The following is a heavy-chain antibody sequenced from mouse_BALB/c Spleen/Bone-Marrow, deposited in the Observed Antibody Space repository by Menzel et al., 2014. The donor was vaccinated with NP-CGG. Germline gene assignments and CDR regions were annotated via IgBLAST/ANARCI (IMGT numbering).Heavy chain of an antibody. CDR3: ARGNGYHFDY. CDR1: GDSITSSY. V-gene: IGHV3-8*02. Sequence: EVQVVESGPSLVKPSQTLSLTCSVTGDSITSSYWNWIRKIPGNKLEYMGYISYSGNAYYNPSLKSRISLTRDTSKNQYYLQLNSVTTEDTATYFCARGNGYHFDYWGQGTTLTVSS. D-gene: IGHD1-2*01. CDR2: ISYSGNA. J-gene: IGHJ2*01.